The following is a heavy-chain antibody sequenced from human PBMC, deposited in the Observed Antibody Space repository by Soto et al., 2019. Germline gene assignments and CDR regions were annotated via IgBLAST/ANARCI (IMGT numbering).Heavy chain of an antibody. CDR2: IIPIFGTA. D-gene: IGHD1-1*01. V-gene: IGHV1-69*13. CDR1: GGTFSSYA. Sequence: SVKVSCKASGGTFSSYAISWVRQAPGQGLEWMGGIIPIFGTANYAQKFQGRVTITADESTSTAYMELRSLRDDDTAMYYCARTGDNYYYFDFWGQGTPVTVS. J-gene: IGHJ4*02. CDR3: ARTGDNYYYFDF.